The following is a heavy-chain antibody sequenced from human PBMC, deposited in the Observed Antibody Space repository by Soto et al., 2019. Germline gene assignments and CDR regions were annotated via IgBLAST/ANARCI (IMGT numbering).Heavy chain of an antibody. V-gene: IGHV4-61*01. J-gene: IGHJ6*02. Sequence: SETLSLTCTVSGGSVSSGSYYWSWIRQPPGKGLEWIGYIYYSGSTNYNPSLKSRVTISVDTSKNQFSLKLSSVTAADTAVYYCARVRSYYDILTQYYYYYGMDVWGQGTTVTVSS. CDR2: IYYSGST. CDR3: ARVRSYYDILTQYYYYYGMDV. D-gene: IGHD3-9*01. CDR1: GGSVSSGSYY.